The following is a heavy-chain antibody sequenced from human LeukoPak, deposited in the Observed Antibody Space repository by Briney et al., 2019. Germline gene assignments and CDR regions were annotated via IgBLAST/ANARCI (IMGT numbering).Heavy chain of an antibody. J-gene: IGHJ5*02. CDR1: GGGGSISSHY. CDR2: IYFTGTI. D-gene: IGHD3-10*01. V-gene: IGHV4-4*07. Sequence: SETLSLTCTVSGGGGSISSHYWSWIRQPAGKGLEWIGRIYFTGTITYNPSLESRVTMSIDTSKNQFSLKLNPLTAADTAVYYCARDSGTTGEVKFDPWGQGTLVTVSS. CDR3: ARDSGTTGEVKFDP.